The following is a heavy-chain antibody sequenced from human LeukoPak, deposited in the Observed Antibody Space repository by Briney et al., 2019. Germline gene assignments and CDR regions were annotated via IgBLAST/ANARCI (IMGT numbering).Heavy chain of an antibody. CDR2: ISSSSAYI. J-gene: IGHJ3*01. V-gene: IGHV3-21*06. CDR1: GFTFSSYS. Sequence: GGSLRLSCAASGFTFSSYSMNWVRQAPGKGLEWVSSISSSSAYIFYSDSVKGRFTISRDNAQSSLYLQMNSLRAEDTAVYYCARQAVARPFDLWGQGTMVAVSS. CDR3: ARQAVARPFDL.